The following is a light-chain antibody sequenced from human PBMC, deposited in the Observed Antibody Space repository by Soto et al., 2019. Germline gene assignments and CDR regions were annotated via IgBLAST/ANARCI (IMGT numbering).Light chain of an antibody. V-gene: IGLV1-44*01. Sequence: QSLLTQPPSASGTPGQRVTISCSGSSSNIGNSTVNWYQQFPGTAPKLLIYANNRRPSGVPDRFSGSKSGTSASLAISGLQSEDEADYYCAAWDDSLNGYVVGDGTKVTVL. CDR1: SSNIGNST. CDR2: ANN. CDR3: AAWDDSLNGYV. J-gene: IGLJ1*01.